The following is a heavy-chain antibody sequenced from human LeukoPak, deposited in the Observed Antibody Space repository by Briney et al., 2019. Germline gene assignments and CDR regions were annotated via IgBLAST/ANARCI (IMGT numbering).Heavy chain of an antibody. CDR3: ARDPGLDY. J-gene: IGHJ4*02. Sequence: GRSLRLSCAASGFTFSGYSMNWVRQAPGKGLEWVSYISSSTSTIYYADSVKGRFTISRDNAKNSLYLQMNSLGDDDTAVYYCARDPGLDYWGQGTLVTVSS. CDR1: GFTFSGYS. CDR2: ISSSTSTI. V-gene: IGHV3-48*02.